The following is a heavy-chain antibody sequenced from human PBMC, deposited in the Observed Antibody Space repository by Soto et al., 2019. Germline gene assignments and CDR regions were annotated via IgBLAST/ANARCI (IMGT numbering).Heavy chain of an antibody. V-gene: IGHV3-53*01. J-gene: IGHJ4*02. Sequence: GGSLRLSCSASGFSVSGSYMSWVRHSPGKGLEWVSVIYGGGSTYYADSVKGRFTISSDTSKNTLYLQMNSLRVEDTAVYYCARGPDFIHSYLEYWGQGTQVTVSS. CDR1: GFSVSGSY. CDR2: IYGGGST. D-gene: IGHD3-3*01. CDR3: ARGPDFIHSYLEY.